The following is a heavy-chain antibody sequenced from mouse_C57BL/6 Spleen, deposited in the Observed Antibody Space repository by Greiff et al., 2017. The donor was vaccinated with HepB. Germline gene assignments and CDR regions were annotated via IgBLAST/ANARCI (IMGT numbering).Heavy chain of an antibody. CDR2: IYPRDGST. CDR1: GYTFTDHT. D-gene: IGHD1-1*01. J-gene: IGHJ2*01. V-gene: IGHV1-78*01. CDR3: ARSDYYGSSPFDY. Sequence: VKLVESDAELVKPGASVKISCKVSGYTFTDHTIHWMKQRPEQGLEWIGYIYPRDGSTKYNEKFKGKATLTADKSSSTAYMQLHSLTSEDSAVDFCARSDYYGSSPFDYWGQGTTLTVSS.